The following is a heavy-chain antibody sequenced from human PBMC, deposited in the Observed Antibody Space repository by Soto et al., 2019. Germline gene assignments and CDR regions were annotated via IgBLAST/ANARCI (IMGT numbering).Heavy chain of an antibody. V-gene: IGHV2-5*02. Sequence: QITLKESGPTLVKPTQTLTLTCAFSGFSLSTSGVGVGWIRQPPGKALEWLALLYWDGDIRYSPSLRSRLTLPQDTPTAPVVLPLTTVDPVDTATYSRAHGSGWLFDYCGQGTLVPVSS. D-gene: IGHD6-19*01. J-gene: IGHJ4*02. CDR2: LYWDGDI. CDR1: GFSLSTSGVG. CDR3: AHGSGWLFDY.